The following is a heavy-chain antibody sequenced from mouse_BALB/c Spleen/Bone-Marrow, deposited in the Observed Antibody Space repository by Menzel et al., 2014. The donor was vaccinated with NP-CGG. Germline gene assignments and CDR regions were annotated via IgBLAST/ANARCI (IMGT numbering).Heavy chain of an antibody. V-gene: IGHV1S56*01. CDR1: GYTFTSYD. CDR2: IYPGGGST. CDR3: ARSGDSSGYGFAY. Sequence: VQLQESGPELVKPGALVKISCKASGYTFTSYDINWVKQRPGQGLEWIGWIYPGGGSTKYNEKFKGKATLTADKSSSTANMQLSRLTSENSAVYFCARSGDSSGYGFAYWGQGTLVTVSS. D-gene: IGHD3-2*01. J-gene: IGHJ3*01.